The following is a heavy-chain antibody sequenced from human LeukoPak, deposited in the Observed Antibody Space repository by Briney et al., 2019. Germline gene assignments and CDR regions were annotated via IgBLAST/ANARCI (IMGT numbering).Heavy chain of an antibody. Sequence: GGSLRLSCAASGFTFSNWWMSWVRRAPGKGLEWGANIKQDGSEKHYVDSVKGRFTISRDNAKNSLYLQMNSLRAEDTAVYYCARDRGDVVVTAILDYWGQGTLVTVSS. J-gene: IGHJ4*02. CDR3: ARDRGDVVVTAILDY. D-gene: IGHD2-21*02. CDR2: IKQDGSEK. CDR1: GFTFSNWW. V-gene: IGHV3-7*01.